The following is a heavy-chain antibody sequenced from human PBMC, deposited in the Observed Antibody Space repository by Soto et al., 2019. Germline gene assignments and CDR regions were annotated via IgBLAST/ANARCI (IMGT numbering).Heavy chain of an antibody. CDR1: GFSVGSNY. D-gene: IGHD1-26*01. CDR2: HYSGGST. V-gene: IGHV3-53*01. Sequence: GGSLRLSCAISGFSVGSNYLSWVRQAPGKGLEWVSVHYSGGSTYYADSVQGRFTISRDKSNNTLYLQMRRVRAEDTAVYFCARHRHPRGTVGATSPLDPWGQGTQVTVSS. CDR3: ARHRHPRGTVGATSPLDP. J-gene: IGHJ5*02.